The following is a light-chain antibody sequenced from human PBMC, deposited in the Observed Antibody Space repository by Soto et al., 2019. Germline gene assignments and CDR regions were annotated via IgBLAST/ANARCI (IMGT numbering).Light chain of an antibody. Sequence: ALQLTQSPSSLSASVGDRVTITCRASQGIASALAWYQQKPGKPPKLLISDSSSLESGVPSRFGGSGSGTDFTLTISSLQPEDFATYYCQQFDTYPRTFGQGPRLDFK. J-gene: IGKJ5*01. CDR3: QQFDTYPRT. CDR2: DSS. V-gene: IGKV1-13*02. CDR1: QGIASA.